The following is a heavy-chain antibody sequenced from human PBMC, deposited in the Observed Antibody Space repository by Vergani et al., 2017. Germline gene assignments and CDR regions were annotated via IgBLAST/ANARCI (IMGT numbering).Heavy chain of an antibody. Sequence: QVQLQESGPGLLRPSETLSLTCTVSGGSINHYYWSWVRQPPGKGLEWIGEIYHSGSTNYNPSLKSRVTISVDKSKNQFSLKLSPVTAAYTAVYYWARVYYYDSSGYNAFDFWGQGTMVTVSS. J-gene: IGHJ3*01. CDR2: IYHSGST. CDR3: ARVYYYDSSGYNAFDF. CDR1: GGSINHYY. D-gene: IGHD3-22*01. V-gene: IGHV4-59*12.